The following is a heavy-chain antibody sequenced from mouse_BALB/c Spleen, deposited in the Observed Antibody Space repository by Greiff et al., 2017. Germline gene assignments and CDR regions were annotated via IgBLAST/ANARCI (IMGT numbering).Heavy chain of an antibody. D-gene: IGHD1-1*01. CDR3: APLLPPYYAMDY. CDR1: GFSLTSYG. V-gene: IGHV2-2*02. Sequence: QVHVKQSGPGLVQPSQSLSITCTVSGFSLTSYGVHWVRQSPGKGLEWLGVIWSGGSTDYNAAFISRLSISKDNSKSQVFFKMNSLQANDTAIYYCAPLLPPYYAMDYWGQGTSVTVS. CDR2: IWSGGST. J-gene: IGHJ4*01.